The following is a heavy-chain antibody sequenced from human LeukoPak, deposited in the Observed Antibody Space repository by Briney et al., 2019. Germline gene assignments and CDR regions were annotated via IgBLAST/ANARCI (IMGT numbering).Heavy chain of an antibody. J-gene: IGHJ4*02. Sequence: ASVKVSCKASGYTFTGYYMHWARQAPGQGLEWMGWINPNSGGTNYAQKFQGRVTVTTDTSTSTAYMDLRSLRSDDTAVYYCARTNLDCKNGVCYDYWGQGTPVTVSS. V-gene: IGHV1-2*02. CDR2: INPNSGGT. CDR1: GYTFTGYY. D-gene: IGHD2-8*01. CDR3: ARTNLDCKNGVCYDY.